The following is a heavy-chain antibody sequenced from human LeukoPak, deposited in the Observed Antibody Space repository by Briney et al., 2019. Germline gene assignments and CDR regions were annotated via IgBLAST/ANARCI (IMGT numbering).Heavy chain of an antibody. Sequence: ASVKVSCKASGYTFTSYGISWVRQAPGQGLEWMGWISAYNGNTNYAQELQGRVTMTTDTSTSTAYMELRSLRSDDTAVYYCARAGNYWITNWFDPWGQGTLVTVSS. CDR2: ISAYNGNT. D-gene: IGHD1-7*01. CDR1: GYTFTSYG. V-gene: IGHV1-18*01. CDR3: ARAGNYWITNWFDP. J-gene: IGHJ5*02.